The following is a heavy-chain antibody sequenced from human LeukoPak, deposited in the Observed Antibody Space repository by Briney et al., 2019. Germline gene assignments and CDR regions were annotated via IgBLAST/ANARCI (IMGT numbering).Heavy chain of an antibody. CDR2: TYPGDSNT. CDR3: VRSPACSSGTCYPNWFDP. J-gene: IGHJ5*02. CDR1: GYSITNNW. Sequence: GESLKISCKGSGYSITNNWVGWVRQMPGKGLEWMGITYPGDSNTRYSPSLQGQVTISADKSISSAYLQWSSLKASDTAMYYCVRSPACSSGTCYPNWFDPWGQGTLVTVSS. D-gene: IGHD2-15*01. V-gene: IGHV5-51*01.